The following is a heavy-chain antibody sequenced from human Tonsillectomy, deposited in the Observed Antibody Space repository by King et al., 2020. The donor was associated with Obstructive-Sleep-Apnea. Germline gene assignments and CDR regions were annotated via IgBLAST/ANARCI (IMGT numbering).Heavy chain of an antibody. Sequence: VQLVESGGGLVQPGGSLRLPCAASGFTFSSHWMSWVRQAPGKGLEWVANIKKDGSETYYVDSVKGRFTISRDNAKNSLYLQMHSLRAEDTAVYYCARCSRTSCYYYGMDVWGQGTTVTVSS. V-gene: IGHV3-7*01. J-gene: IGHJ6*02. D-gene: IGHD2-2*01. CDR1: GFTFSSHW. CDR3: ARCSRTSCYYYGMDV. CDR2: IKKDGSET.